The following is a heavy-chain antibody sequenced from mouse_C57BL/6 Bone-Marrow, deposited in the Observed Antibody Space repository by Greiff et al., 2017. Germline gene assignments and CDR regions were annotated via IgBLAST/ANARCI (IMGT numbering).Heavy chain of an antibody. V-gene: IGHV3-6*01. CDR1: GYSITSGYY. J-gene: IGHJ4*01. CDR3: ARERDYYGSNAMDY. Sequence: EVQLQQSGPGLVKPSQSLSLTCSVTGYSITSGYYWNWIRQFPGNKLEWMGYISYDGSNNYNPSLKNRISLTRDTSKNQFFLKLNSVTTEDTATYYCARERDYYGSNAMDYWGQGASVTVSS. D-gene: IGHD1-1*01. CDR2: ISYDGSN.